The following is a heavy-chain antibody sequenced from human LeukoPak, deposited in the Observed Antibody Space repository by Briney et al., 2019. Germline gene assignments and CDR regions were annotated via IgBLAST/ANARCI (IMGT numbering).Heavy chain of an antibody. V-gene: IGHV3-23*01. Sequence: GRSLRLSCAASGFTFSSYAMTWVRQAPGKGLEWVSAIGGGGSITYYADSVKGRFTISRDNAENSLYLQMNSLKDEDTAVYYCARDHNWGFDHWGQGTLVTVSS. CDR1: GFTFSSYA. CDR3: ARDHNWGFDH. CDR2: IGGGGSIT. D-gene: IGHD3-16*01. J-gene: IGHJ4*02.